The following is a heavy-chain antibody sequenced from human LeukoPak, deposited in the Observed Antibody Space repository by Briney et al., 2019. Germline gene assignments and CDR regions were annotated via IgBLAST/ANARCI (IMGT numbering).Heavy chain of an antibody. J-gene: IGHJ6*03. Sequence: GGSLRLSCAASGFTFSSYWMSWVRQAPGKGLEWVAVISHDGNNKYYVDSVKGRFTISRDNSKNTLYPQMNSLRAEDTAIYYCASLVLLWFGESLLAAGNVDMDVWGKGTTVTVSS. CDR2: ISHDGNNK. V-gene: IGHV3-30*03. CDR3: ASLVLLWFGESLLAAGNVDMDV. CDR1: GFTFSSYW. D-gene: IGHD3-10*01.